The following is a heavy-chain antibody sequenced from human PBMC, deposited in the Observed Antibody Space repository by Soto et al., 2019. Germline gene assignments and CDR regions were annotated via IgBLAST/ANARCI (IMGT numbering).Heavy chain of an antibody. V-gene: IGHV3-21*01. Sequence: EVQLVESGGGLVKPGGSLRLSCAASGFTFSSYSMNWVRKPPGKGLEWVSSISSSSSYIYYADSVKGRFTISRDNAKNSLYLQMNSLRAEDTAVYYCASWDAILLTFDYWGQGTLVTVSS. CDR2: ISSSSSYI. D-gene: IGHD2-8*01. CDR3: ASWDAILLTFDY. CDR1: GFTFSSYS. J-gene: IGHJ4*02.